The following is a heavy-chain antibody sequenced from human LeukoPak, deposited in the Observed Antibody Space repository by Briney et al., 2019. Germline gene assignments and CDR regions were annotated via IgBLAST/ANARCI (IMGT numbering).Heavy chain of an antibody. CDR3: ARGGYIAMTGTPDY. D-gene: IGHD6-19*01. V-gene: IGHV3-21*04. Sequence: GGSLRLSCAASGFTFSSYGMSWVRQAPGRGLEWVSSISSSSSYIYYADSVKGRFTISRDNAKNSQYLQMNSLRAEDTALYYCARGGYIAMTGTPDYWGQGTLVTVSS. CDR2: ISSSSSYI. CDR1: GFTFSSYG. J-gene: IGHJ4*02.